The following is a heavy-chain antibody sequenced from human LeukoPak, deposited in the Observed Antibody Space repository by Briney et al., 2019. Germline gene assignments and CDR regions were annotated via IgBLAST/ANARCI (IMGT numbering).Heavy chain of an antibody. CDR2: ICGNAACT. Sequence: GGSLRLSCAASGFTVSSNYMSWVRQAPGRGLEWVSVICGNAACTYYADSVKGRFIISRDNSKNTMYLYLQMNSLRAEDTAVYYCARHLATSGSYPLDYWGQGTPVTVSS. V-gene: IGHV3-23*01. CDR3: ARHLATSGSYPLDY. D-gene: IGHD3-16*01. J-gene: IGHJ4*02. CDR1: GFTVSSNY.